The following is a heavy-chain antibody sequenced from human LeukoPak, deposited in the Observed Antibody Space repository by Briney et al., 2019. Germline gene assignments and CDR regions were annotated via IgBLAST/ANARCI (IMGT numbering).Heavy chain of an antibody. CDR2: IYYSGST. D-gene: IGHD2-2*01. J-gene: IGHJ5*02. V-gene: IGHV4-39*01. CDR1: GGSISGSSYY. CDR3: AAEDLGYCSSTSCWGGFDP. Sequence: SETLSLTCTVSGGSISGSSYYWGWIRQPPGKGLEWIGSIYYSGSTYYNPSLKSRVTISVDTSKNQFSLKLSSVTAADTAVYYCAAEDLGYCSSTSCWGGFDPWGQGTLVTVSS.